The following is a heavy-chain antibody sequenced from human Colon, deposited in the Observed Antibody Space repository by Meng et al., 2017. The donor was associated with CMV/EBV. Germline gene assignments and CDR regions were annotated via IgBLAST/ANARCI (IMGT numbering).Heavy chain of an antibody. CDR3: ARAQYTYGYWIFDY. CDR2: IYPSGFP. J-gene: IGHJ4*02. CDR1: GASISSYY. V-gene: IGHV4-4*07. Sequence: QVQLKESGHGLVTPCETLSLSCTVPGASISSYYWSWIRQPAGKGLEWIGRIYPSGFPKYKPSLESRVTMSADTSKNQISLKLTSVTAADTAVYYCARAQYTYGYWIFDYWGQGTLVTVSS. D-gene: IGHD5-18*01.